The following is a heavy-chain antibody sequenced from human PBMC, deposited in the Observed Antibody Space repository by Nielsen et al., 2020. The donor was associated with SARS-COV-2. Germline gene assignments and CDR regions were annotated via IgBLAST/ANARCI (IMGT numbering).Heavy chain of an antibody. D-gene: IGHD6-13*01. V-gene: IGHV3-23*01. CDR2: IGTSGGST. J-gene: IGHJ4*02. CDR1: GFTFGRHA. Sequence: GESLKISCAGSGFTFGRHAMSWVSQDPGKGLEWVSLIGTSGGSTYYADSVKGRFSISRDNAKDSLYLQMNSLRVGDTAVYYCARSQQLDSSFDYWGQGTLVTVSS. CDR3: ARSQQLDSSFDY.